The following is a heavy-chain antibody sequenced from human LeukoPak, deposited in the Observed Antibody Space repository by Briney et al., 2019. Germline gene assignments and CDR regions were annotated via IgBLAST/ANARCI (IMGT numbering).Heavy chain of an antibody. D-gene: IGHD3-10*01. J-gene: IGHJ4*02. CDR1: GFTFSSYG. V-gene: IGHV3-30*02. CDR2: IRYDGRNK. Sequence: GGSLRLSCAASGFTFSSYGMHWVRQAPGKGLEWVAFIRYDGRNKYYADSVKGRFTISRDNSKSTLYLQMNSLRAEDTAVYYCGGLWSFDYWGQGTLVTVSS. CDR3: GGLWSFDY.